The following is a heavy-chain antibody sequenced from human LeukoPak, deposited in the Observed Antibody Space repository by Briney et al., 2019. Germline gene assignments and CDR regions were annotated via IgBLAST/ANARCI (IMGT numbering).Heavy chain of an antibody. CDR1: GYSFTSYW. CDR2: IYPGDSDT. CDR3: ARHLVYSYVDYYYYMDV. Sequence: GESLKISCKGSGYSFTSYWIGWVRQMPGKGLEWMGIIYPGDSDTRYSPSFQGQVTISADKSISTAYLRWSSLKASDTAMYYCARHLVYSYVDYYYYMDVWGKGTTVTVSS. J-gene: IGHJ6*03. V-gene: IGHV5-51*01. D-gene: IGHD5-18*01.